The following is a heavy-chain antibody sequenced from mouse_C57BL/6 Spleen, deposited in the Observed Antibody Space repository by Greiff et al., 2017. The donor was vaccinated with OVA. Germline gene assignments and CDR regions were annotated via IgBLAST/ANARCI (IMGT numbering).Heavy chain of an antibody. CDR3: ERSGYFGNSFFFDH. D-gene: IGHD1-1*01. Sequence: QVQLQQPGAELVMPGASVKLSCKASGYTFTSYWMHWVKQRPGQGLEWIGEIDPSDSYTNYNQKFKGKSTLTVDKSSRTAYMQLSSLTSETTAVSYCERSGYFGNSFFFDHWGPGTTLTVSS. V-gene: IGHV1-69*01. CDR1: GYTFTSYW. J-gene: IGHJ2*01. CDR2: IDPSDSYT.